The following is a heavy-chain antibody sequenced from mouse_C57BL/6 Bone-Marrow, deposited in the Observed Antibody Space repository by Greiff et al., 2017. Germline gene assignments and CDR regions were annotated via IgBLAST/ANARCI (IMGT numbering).Heavy chain of an antibody. Sequence: QVQLKESGAELARPGASVKLSCKASGYTFTSYGISWVKQRTGQGLEWIGEIYPRSGNTYSNEKFKGKATLTADKSSSTAYMELRSLTSADSAVYFCARSPLYDCGRDYWGQGTSVTGSS. D-gene: IGHD2-3*01. CDR2: IYPRSGNT. J-gene: IGHJ4*01. CDR1: GYTFTSYG. V-gene: IGHV1-81*01. CDR3: ARSPLYDCGRDY.